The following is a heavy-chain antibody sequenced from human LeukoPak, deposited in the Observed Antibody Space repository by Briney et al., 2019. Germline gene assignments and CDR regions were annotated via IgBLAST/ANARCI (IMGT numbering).Heavy chain of an antibody. J-gene: IGHJ4*02. CDR1: GYTFTSYG. D-gene: IGHD3-16*02. Sequence: GASVKVSXKASGYTFTSYGISWVRQAPGQGLEWMGWISAYNGNTNYAQKLQGRVTMTTDTSTSTAYMELRSLRSDDTAVYYCARVEMITFGGVIVTQDSDYWGQGTLVTVSS. CDR2: ISAYNGNT. V-gene: IGHV1-18*01. CDR3: ARVEMITFGGVIVTQDSDY.